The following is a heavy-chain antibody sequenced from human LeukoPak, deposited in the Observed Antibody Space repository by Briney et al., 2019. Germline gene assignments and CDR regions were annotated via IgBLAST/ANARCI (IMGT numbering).Heavy chain of an antibody. CDR1: GGSFSGYY. V-gene: IGHV4-34*01. Sequence: PSETLSLTCAVYGGSFSGYYWSWIRQPPGKGLEWIGEINHSGSTNYNPSLKSRVTISVDTSKNQFSLKLSSVTAVDTAVYYCAREEERAAYFDYWGQGTLVTVSS. J-gene: IGHJ4*02. CDR3: AREEERAAYFDY. D-gene: IGHD2-15*01. CDR2: INHSGST.